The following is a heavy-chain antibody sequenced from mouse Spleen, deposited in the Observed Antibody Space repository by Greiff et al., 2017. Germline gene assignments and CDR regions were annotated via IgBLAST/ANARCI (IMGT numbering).Heavy chain of an antibody. CDR3: ARSAITTVVATDYAMDY. D-gene: IGHD1-1*01. CDR2: IDTSDSYT. J-gene: IGHJ4*01. Sequence: QVQLQQPGAELVMPGASVKMSCKASGYTFTDYWMHWVKQRPGQGLEWIGAIDTSDSYTSYNQKFKGKATLTVDESSSTAYMQLSSLTSEDSAVYYCARSAITTVVATDYAMDYWGQGTSVTVSS. CDR1: GYTFTDYW. V-gene: IGHV1-69*01.